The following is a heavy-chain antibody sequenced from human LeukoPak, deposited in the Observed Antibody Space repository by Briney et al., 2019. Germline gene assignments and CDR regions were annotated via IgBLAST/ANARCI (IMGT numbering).Heavy chain of an antibody. J-gene: IGHJ4*02. CDR2: IKPDGSEI. CDR1: GFTFSNYW. Sequence: AGVSLRLSCAASGFTFSNYWMDWVRQDPGKGLEWVANIKPDGSEIYYVDSVKGRFTISRDNAKDSLYLQMNSLRVEDTAIYYCSTSLNYWGQGTLVTVSS. CDR3: STSLNY. V-gene: IGHV3-7*01.